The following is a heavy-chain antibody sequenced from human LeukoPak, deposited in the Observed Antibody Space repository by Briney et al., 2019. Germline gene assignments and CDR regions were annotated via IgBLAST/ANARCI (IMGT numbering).Heavy chain of an antibody. J-gene: IGHJ4*02. D-gene: IGHD3-3*01. CDR3: ARVPIRFLEWSIDY. V-gene: IGHV4-34*01. Sequence: PSETLSLTCAVYGGSFSGYYWSWIRQPPGKGLEWIGEINHSGSTNYNPSPKSRVTISVDTSKNQFSLKLSSVTAADTAVYYCARVPIRFLEWSIDYWGQGTLVTVSS. CDR2: INHSGST. CDR1: GGSFSGYY.